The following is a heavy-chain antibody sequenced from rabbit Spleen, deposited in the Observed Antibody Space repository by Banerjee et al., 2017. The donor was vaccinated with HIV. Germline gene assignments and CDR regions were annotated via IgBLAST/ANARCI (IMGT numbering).Heavy chain of an antibody. D-gene: IGHD8-1*01. CDR3: ARDGAGGSYFAL. V-gene: IGHV1S40*01. J-gene: IGHJ3*01. Sequence: QSLEESGGDLVKPGASLTLTCTASGVSFSSNYYMCWVRQAPGKGLEWIACINAVTGKAVYATWAKGRFTISKTSSTTVTLQMTSLTAADTATYFCARDGAGGSYFALWGQGTLVTVS. CDR2: INAVTGKA. CDR1: GVSFSSNYY.